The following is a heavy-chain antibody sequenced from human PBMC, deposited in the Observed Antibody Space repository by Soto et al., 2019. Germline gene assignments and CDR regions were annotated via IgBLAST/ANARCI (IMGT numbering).Heavy chain of an antibody. V-gene: IGHV1-18*01. CDR2: ISPYTGNT. Sequence: QVQLVQSGDEVKKPGASVKVSCKASGYIFVNYGIAWVRQAPGQGLEWMGWISPYTGNTHSASKVQGRLTMTTDTSTRTAYIDLGSLPSDDTAVYYCVLVDNYVTPTPQNVWGQGTTVTVSS. J-gene: IGHJ6*02. CDR1: GYIFVNYG. CDR3: VLVDNYVTPTPQNV. D-gene: IGHD3-16*01.